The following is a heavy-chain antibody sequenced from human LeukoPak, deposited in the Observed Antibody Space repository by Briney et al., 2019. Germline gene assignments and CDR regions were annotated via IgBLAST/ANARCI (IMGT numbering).Heavy chain of an antibody. V-gene: IGHV4-4*07. CDR1: GGSISSYY. D-gene: IGHD2-15*01. J-gene: IGHJ4*02. CDR3: ARDRGGSWYDSFDY. CDR2: IYTSGST. Sequence: PSETLSLTCTVSGGSISSYYWSWIRQPAGKGLEWIGRIYTSGSTNYNPSLKSRVTMSVDTSKNQFSLKLSAVTAADTAVYYCARDRGGSWYDSFDYWGQGTLVTVSS.